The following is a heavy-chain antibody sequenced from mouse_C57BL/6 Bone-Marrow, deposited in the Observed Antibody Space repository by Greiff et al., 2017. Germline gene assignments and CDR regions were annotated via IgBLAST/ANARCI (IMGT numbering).Heavy chain of an antibody. Sequence: VQLKQSGPELVKPGASVKISCKASGYSFTGYFMNWVKQSHGKSLEWIGRINPYNGDTFYNQKFKGKATLTVDNSSSSANMELVSLKSVDFADYYCARLGLRAMDYWGQGTSVTVSS. CDR2: INPYNGDT. D-gene: IGHD2-4*01. V-gene: IGHV1-37*01. J-gene: IGHJ4*01. CDR3: ARLGLRAMDY. CDR1: GYSFTGYF.